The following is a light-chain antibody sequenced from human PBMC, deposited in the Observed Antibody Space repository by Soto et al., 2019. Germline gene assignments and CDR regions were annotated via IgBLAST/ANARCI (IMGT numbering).Light chain of an antibody. J-gene: IGKJ1*01. CDR1: QRVSVTGDS. CDR3: QQYGSPPWT. Sequence: ETVLTQSPGTLSLSPGESATLSCRASQRVSVTGDSVAWYQQKPGQPPTLLIHDASNRATGIPDRFSGSGSGTTFTLTIRRLEPEDFAVYHCQQYGSPPWTCGQGTKVEIK. CDR2: DAS. V-gene: IGKV3-20*01.